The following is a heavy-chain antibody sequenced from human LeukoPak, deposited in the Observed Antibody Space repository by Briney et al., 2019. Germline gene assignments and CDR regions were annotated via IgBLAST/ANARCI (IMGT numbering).Heavy chain of an antibody. CDR1: GFTVSSNY. V-gene: IGHV3-53*01. J-gene: IGHJ6*03. D-gene: IGHD3-10*01. CDR3: RSGSGSYRTPYYYMYV. Sequence: GGPLRLSCAASGFTVSSNYMSWLRQAPGKGLEWVSIIYSGGSTYYAHSVKGRFTISRDNSKNTLYLQMNSLSAEGTAVDYCRSGSGSYRTPYYYMYVWGKGTTVTGSS. CDR2: IYSGGST.